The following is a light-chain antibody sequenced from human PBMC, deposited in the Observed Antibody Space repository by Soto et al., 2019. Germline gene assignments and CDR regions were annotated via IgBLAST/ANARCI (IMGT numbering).Light chain of an antibody. V-gene: IGKV3-20*01. J-gene: IGKJ1*01. CDR3: QQYGSSLWT. CDR1: QSVSSY. Sequence: EIVLTQSPATLSLSPGERATLSCRASQSVSSYLAWYQQKPGQAPRLLIYDASSRATGIPDRFSGSGSGTDFTLTISRLEPEDFAVYYCQQYGSSLWTFGQGTEV. CDR2: DAS.